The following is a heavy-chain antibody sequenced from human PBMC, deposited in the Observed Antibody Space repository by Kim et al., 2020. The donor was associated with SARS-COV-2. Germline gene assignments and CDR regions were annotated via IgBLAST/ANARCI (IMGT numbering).Heavy chain of an antibody. CDR3: ARGRGGSYYYGMDV. D-gene: IGHD1-26*01. J-gene: IGHJ6*02. V-gene: IGHV3-30-3*01. CDR2: ISYDGNNK. Sequence: GGSLRLSCAASGFTFSSYAMHWVRQAPGKGLEWVAVISYDGNNKYYADSVKGRFTISRDNSKNTLYLQMNSLRAEDTAVYYCARGRGGSYYYGMDVWGQGTTVTVSS. CDR1: GFTFSSYA.